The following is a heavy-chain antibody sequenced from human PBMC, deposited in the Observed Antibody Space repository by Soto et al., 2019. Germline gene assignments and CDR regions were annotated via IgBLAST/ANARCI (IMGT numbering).Heavy chain of an antibody. Sequence: ASVKVSCKATGYTFTNYGISWVRQAPGQGLEWMGWISPYNGNTNYAQSVQDRVTLTTDTSTSTAYMELRSLRSDDTAVYYCARNRFLEYSRPADYWGQGTLVTVSS. CDR2: ISPYNGNT. CDR3: ARNRFLEYSRPADY. V-gene: IGHV1-18*01. D-gene: IGHD3-3*01. CDR1: GYTFTNYG. J-gene: IGHJ4*02.